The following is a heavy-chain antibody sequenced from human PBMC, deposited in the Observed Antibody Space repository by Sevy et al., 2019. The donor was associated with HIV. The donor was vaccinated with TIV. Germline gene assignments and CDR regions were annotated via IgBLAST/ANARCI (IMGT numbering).Heavy chain of an antibody. Sequence: KQSQTLSLTCAISGDSVSSNSAAWNWIRQSPSRGLEWLGRTFYRSKWFHDYAVSVTSRITINPETSKNQFSLQLNSVTPEDTAVYYCARDRIYSSTYQPFDSWGQGTLVTVSS. J-gene: IGHJ4*02. D-gene: IGHD6-19*01. CDR3: ARDRIYSSTYQPFDS. V-gene: IGHV6-1*01. CDR2: TFYRSKWFH. CDR1: GDSVSSNSAA.